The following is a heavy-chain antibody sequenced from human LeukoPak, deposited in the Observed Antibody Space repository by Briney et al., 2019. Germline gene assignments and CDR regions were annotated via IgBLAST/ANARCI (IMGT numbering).Heavy chain of an antibody. CDR3: ARGPQVYDIRDSTAAKIGY. J-gene: IGHJ4*02. D-gene: IGHD3-16*01. V-gene: IGHV1-46*01. Sequence: GASVKVSRKASVYTFTSYHMHWVRQPPGQGLEWVGIRNASDGRTSYPQKFQGRVTMTRDMSPSTVYLELSSLSSEDTAVYYRARGPQVYDIRDSTAAKIGYWGQGTLVAVSS. CDR1: VYTFTSYH. CDR2: RNASDGRT.